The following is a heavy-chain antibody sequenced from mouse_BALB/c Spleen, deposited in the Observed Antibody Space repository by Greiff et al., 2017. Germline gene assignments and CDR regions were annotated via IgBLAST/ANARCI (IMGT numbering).Heavy chain of an antibody. CDR2: INPGSGGT. J-gene: IGHJ3*01. V-gene: IGHV1-54*01. CDR1: GFAFTNFL. CDR3: AREGGFGY. Sequence: VQLLQSGAGLVRPGASVKVSCKASGFAFTNFLIEWVQQRPGQGLEWIGVINPGSGGTYYNEKVKGKATLTADKSSSTVYMQLSSLTSDDSAVYFCAREGGFGYWGQGTVVTVSA.